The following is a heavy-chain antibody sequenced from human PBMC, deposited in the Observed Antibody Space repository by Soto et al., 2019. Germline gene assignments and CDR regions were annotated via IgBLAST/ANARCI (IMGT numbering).Heavy chain of an antibody. Sequence: LRLSCAASGFTFSSYAMSWVRQAPGKGLEWVSAISGSGGSTYYADSVKGRFTISRDNSKNTLYLQMNSLRAEDTAVYYCAKDFSYFYGSGSYYFYWGQGTLVTVSS. CDR3: AKDFSYFYGSGSYYFY. J-gene: IGHJ4*02. V-gene: IGHV3-23*01. D-gene: IGHD3-10*01. CDR2: ISGSGGST. CDR1: GFTFSSYA.